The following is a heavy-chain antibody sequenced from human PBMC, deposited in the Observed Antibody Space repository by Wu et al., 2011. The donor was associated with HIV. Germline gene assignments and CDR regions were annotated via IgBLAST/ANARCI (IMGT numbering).Heavy chain of an antibody. J-gene: IGHJ3*02. CDR3: ASVRCHVDHCYFPLIGTAFDI. CDR2: ISGYNGNT. CDR1: GYTFTSYG. V-gene: IGHV1-18*01. D-gene: IGHD2-15*01. Sequence: QVQLVQSGAEVKKPGASVKVSCKASGYTFTSYGISWVRQAPGQGLEWMGWISGYNGNTKYAQKFQGRVTMTTDTSTSAAYMELRSLRSDDTAIYYCASVRCHVDHCYFPLIGTAFDIWGQGTMVTVSS.